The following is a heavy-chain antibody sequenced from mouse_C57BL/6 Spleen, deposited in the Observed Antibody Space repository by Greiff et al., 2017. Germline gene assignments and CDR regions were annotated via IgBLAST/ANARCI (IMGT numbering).Heavy chain of an antibody. CDR2: IDPSDSYT. V-gene: IGHV1-59*01. Sequence: QVQLQQPGAELVRPGTSVKLSCKASGYTFTSYWMHWVKQRPGQGLEWIGVIDPSDSYTNYNQKFKGKATLTVDTSSSTAYMQLSSLTSEDSAVYYCARSEDYEGAWFAYGGQGTLVTVSA. CDR3: ARSEDYEGAWFAY. CDR1: GYTFTSYW. D-gene: IGHD2-4*01. J-gene: IGHJ3*01.